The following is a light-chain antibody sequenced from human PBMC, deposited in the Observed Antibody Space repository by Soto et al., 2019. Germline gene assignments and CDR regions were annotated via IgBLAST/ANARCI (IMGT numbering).Light chain of an antibody. CDR2: WAS. CDR1: QSVLYSSNNNNY. Sequence: IVVTQSQDSLTVSLVERATINCKSSQSVLYSSNNNNYLAWYQQRPGQPPQLLIYWASTRESGVPDRFSGSGSGTDFTLTISSLQAEDVAVYYCQQYYDTPLTFGGGTKVDI. V-gene: IGKV4-1*01. J-gene: IGKJ4*01. CDR3: QQYYDTPLT.